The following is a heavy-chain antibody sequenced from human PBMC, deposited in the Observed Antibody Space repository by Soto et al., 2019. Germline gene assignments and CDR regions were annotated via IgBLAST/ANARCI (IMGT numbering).Heavy chain of an antibody. V-gene: IGHV4-59*08. Sequence: QVQLQESGPGLEKPSETLSLTCTVSGGSISSYYWSWIRQPPGKGLECIGYIYYSGSTNYNPSLKSRVTISVDTSKNQFSLKLSSVTAADTAVYYCARRPPLNGAASWFDPWGQGTLVTVSS. CDR3: ARRPPLNGAASWFDP. J-gene: IGHJ5*02. D-gene: IGHD6-25*01. CDR1: GGSISSYY. CDR2: IYYSGST.